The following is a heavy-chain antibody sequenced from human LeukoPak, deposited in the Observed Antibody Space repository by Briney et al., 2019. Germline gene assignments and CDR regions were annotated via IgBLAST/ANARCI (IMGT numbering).Heavy chain of an antibody. CDR1: GYTFTSYG. CDR3: ARDSPTRITMIVVVTPFDY. Sequence: GASVKVSCKASGYTFTSYGISWVRQAPGQGLEWMGWISAYNGNTNYAQKLQGRVTMTTDTSTSTAYMELRSLRSDDTAVYYCARDSPTRITMIVVVTPFDYWGQGTLVTVSS. J-gene: IGHJ4*02. V-gene: IGHV1-18*01. D-gene: IGHD3-22*01. CDR2: ISAYNGNT.